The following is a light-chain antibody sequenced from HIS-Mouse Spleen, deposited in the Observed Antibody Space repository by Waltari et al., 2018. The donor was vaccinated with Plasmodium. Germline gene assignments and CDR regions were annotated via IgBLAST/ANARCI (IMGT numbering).Light chain of an antibody. Sequence: EIVMTQSPATLSVSPGERATLSGRASQSVSSNLAWYQQQPGQAPRLLIYAASTMATGVPARFSGSGSGTEFTLTISSLQSEDFAVYYCQQYNNLPFTFGPGTKVDIK. CDR3: QQYNNLPFT. J-gene: IGKJ3*01. V-gene: IGKV3-15*01. CDR1: QSVSSN. CDR2: AAS.